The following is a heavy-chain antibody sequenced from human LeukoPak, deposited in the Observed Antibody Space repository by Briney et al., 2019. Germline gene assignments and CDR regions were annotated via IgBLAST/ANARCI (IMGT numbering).Heavy chain of an antibody. V-gene: IGHV3-7*04. CDR2: IKQDGSEK. J-gene: IGHJ4*02. CDR1: GFTFSSYW. CDR3: AWDGQQLGF. Sequence: GGSLRLSCVASGFTFSSYWMSWVRQAPGKGLEWVANIKQDGSEKYYVDSVKGRFTISRDNAKNSLYLQMNSLRVEDTAVYYCAWDGQQLGFWGQGTLVIVSS. D-gene: IGHD6-13*01.